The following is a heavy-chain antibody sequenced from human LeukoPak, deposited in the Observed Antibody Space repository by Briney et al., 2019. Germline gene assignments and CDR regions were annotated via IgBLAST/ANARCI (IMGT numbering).Heavy chain of an antibody. V-gene: IGHV3-48*03. CDR1: GFTFSSYE. Sequence: PGGSLRLSCAASGFTFSSYEMNWVRQAPGKGLEWVSYISSSGSTIYYADSVKGRFTISRDNAKNSLYLQMNSLRAEDTAVYYCARPIVATTYYYYYYMDVWGKGTTVTISS. CDR2: ISSSGSTI. CDR3: ARPIVATTYYYYYYMDV. D-gene: IGHD5-12*01. J-gene: IGHJ6*03.